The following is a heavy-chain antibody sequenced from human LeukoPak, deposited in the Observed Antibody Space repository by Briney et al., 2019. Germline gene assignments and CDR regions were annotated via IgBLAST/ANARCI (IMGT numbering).Heavy chain of an antibody. CDR3: ARDIFGSYNAFDI. J-gene: IGHJ3*02. D-gene: IGHD1-26*01. Sequence: ASVKVSCKASGYTFTSYGISWVRQAPGQGLEWMGWISAYNGNTNYAQKLQGRVTMTTDTATSTAYRELRSLRTDDTAVYCWARDIFGSYNAFDIWGQGTMVTVSS. V-gene: IGHV1-18*01. CDR1: GYTFTSYG. CDR2: ISAYNGNT.